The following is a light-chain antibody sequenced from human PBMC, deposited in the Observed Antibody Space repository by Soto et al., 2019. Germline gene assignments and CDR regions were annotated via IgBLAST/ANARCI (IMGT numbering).Light chain of an antibody. CDR2: EVT. Sequence: QSALTQPPSASGSPGQSVTISCTGTSSDVGGYNYVSWYQQYPGRAPKLMIYEVTKRPSGVPDRFSGSKSGTSASLAITGLQAEDEADYYCLSFDSSLSVVFGGGTKLTVL. V-gene: IGLV2-8*01. CDR1: SSDVGGYNY. J-gene: IGLJ2*01. CDR3: LSFDSSLSVV.